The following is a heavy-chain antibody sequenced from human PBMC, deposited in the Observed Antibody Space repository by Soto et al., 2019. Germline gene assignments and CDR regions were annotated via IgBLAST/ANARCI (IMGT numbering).Heavy chain of an antibody. V-gene: IGHV3-7*01. Sequence: RGSLRLSCAASGVTVSTYWMNWVRQAPGKGLEWVANIKQDGSEKYYVDSVKGRFAISRDNAKDSLFLQMNNLRAEDTAVYYCVRDWSTFWGMDVWGQGTTVTVSS. J-gene: IGHJ6*02. CDR3: VRDWSTFWGMDV. CDR2: IKQDGSEK. CDR1: GVTVSTYW.